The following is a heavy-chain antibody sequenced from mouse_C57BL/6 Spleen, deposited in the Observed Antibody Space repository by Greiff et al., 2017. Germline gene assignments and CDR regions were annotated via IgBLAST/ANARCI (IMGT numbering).Heavy chain of an antibody. J-gene: IGHJ4*01. Sequence: VQLQQSGAELVRPGSSVKMSCKTSGYTFTSYGINWVKQRPGQGLEWIGYIYIGNGYTEYNEKFKGKATLTSDTSSSTAYMQLSSLTSEDSAIYFFARTPHYSGSSYDAMDYWGQGTSVTVSS. CDR2: IYIGNGYT. CDR3: ARTPHYSGSSYDAMDY. V-gene: IGHV1-58*01. CDR1: GYTFTSYG. D-gene: IGHD1-1*01.